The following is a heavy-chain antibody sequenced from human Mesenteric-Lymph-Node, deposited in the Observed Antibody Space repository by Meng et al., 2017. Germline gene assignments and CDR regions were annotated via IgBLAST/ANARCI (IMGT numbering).Heavy chain of an antibody. J-gene: IGHJ4*02. CDR1: GYTFTSYA. V-gene: IGHV7-4-1*02. CDR2: INTNTGNP. CDR3: ARDRIGTRIMITFGGAAGRGPFDY. D-gene: IGHD3-16*01. Sequence: ASVKVSCKASGYTFTSYAMNWVRQAPGQGLEWMGWINTNTGNPTYAQGFTGRFVFSLDTSVSTAYLQISSLKAEDTAVYYCARDRIGTRIMITFGGAAGRGPFDYWGQGTLVTVSS.